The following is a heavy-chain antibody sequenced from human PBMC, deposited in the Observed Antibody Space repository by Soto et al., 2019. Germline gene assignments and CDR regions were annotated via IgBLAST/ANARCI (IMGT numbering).Heavy chain of an antibody. CDR3: AREAARGGLDYGDNDGDALDI. CDR1: GFTFSSSS. Sequence: ASVKVSCKASGFTFSSSSVQWVRQATGQGLEWMGWMNPNSGNTGYAQKFQGRVTMTRNTSISTAYMELSSLRSEERAVYYCAREAARGGLDYGDNDGDALDIWGQGTMVTVSS. CDR2: MNPNSGNT. V-gene: IGHV1-8*01. D-gene: IGHD4-17*01. J-gene: IGHJ3*02.